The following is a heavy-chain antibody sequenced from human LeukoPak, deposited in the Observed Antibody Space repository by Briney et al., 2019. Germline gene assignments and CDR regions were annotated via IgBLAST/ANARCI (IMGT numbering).Heavy chain of an antibody. Sequence: GGSLRLSCAASGFTFSSYAMSWVRQAPGKGLEWVSAISGSGGSTYYADSVKGRFTISRDNSKNTLYLQMNSLRAEDTAVYYCAKEKSCVRVSTSCYSDVWGKGTTVTVSS. CDR3: AKEKSCVRVSTSCYSDV. J-gene: IGHJ6*04. CDR1: GFTFSSYA. CDR2: ISGSGGST. D-gene: IGHD2-2*02. V-gene: IGHV3-23*01.